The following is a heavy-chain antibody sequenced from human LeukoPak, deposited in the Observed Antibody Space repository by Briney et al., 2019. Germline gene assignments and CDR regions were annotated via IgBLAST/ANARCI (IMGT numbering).Heavy chain of an antibody. Sequence: ASVKVSCKTSGFTFTGYYMHWVRQAPGQGLEWMVWIHPNSGGTDYAQKFQGRVTMARDTSIRTVYMELSRLRPDDTAVYYCVRVMGRNYIPNPRDAFEIWGQGTVVTVSS. CDR2: IHPNSGGT. CDR1: GFTFTGYY. D-gene: IGHD1-14*01. CDR3: VRVMGRNYIPNPRDAFEI. V-gene: IGHV1-2*02. J-gene: IGHJ3*02.